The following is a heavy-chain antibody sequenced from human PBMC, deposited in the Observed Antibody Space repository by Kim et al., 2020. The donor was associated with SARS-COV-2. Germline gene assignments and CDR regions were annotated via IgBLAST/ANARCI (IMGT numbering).Heavy chain of an antibody. CDR3: ARGITMIVARPADFDY. V-gene: IGHV3-33*01. D-gene: IGHD3-22*01. Sequence: GGSLRLSCAASGFTFSSYGMHWVRQAPGKGLEWVAVIWYDGSNKYYADSVKGRFTISRDNSKNTLYLQMNSLRAEDTAVYYCARGITMIVARPADFDYWGQGTLVTVSS. CDR1: GFTFSSYG. CDR2: IWYDGSNK. J-gene: IGHJ4*02.